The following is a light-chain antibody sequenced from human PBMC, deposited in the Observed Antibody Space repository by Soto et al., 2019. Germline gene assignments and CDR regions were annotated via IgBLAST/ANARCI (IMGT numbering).Light chain of an antibody. Sequence: DIQMTQSPSSLSASVEDRVVITCRASQSISSWLAWYQQKPGKAPKLLIYKASSLESGVPSRFSGSGSGTEFTLTISSLQPDDFATYYCQQYNSYSQTFGQGTKVDIK. V-gene: IGKV1-5*03. CDR3: QQYNSYSQT. J-gene: IGKJ1*01. CDR1: QSISSW. CDR2: KAS.